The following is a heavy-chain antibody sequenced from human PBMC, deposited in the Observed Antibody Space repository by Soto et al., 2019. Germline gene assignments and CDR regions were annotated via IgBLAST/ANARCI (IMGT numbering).Heavy chain of an antibody. CDR1: GGTFSSYA. D-gene: IGHD3-22*01. CDR3: ASPPNESSGYYYGMDV. CDR2: IIPIFGTA. J-gene: IGHJ6*02. V-gene: IGHV1-69*12. Sequence: QVQLVQSGAEVKKPGSSVKVSCKASGGTFSSYAISWVRQAPGQGLEWMGGIIPIFGTANYAQKFQGRVTITADESTSTAYRELSSLRSEDTAVYYCASPPNESSGYYYGMDVLGQGTTVTGSS.